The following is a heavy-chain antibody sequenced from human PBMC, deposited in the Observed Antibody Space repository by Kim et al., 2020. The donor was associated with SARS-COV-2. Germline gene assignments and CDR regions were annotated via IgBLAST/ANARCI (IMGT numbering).Heavy chain of an antibody. CDR3: AGDNYNNYWYKY. CDR2: SYRNGTR. CDR1: EFIVSTKT. D-gene: IGHD1-20*01. J-gene: IGHJ4*02. V-gene: IGHV3-53*01. Sequence: GGSLRLSCAASEFIVSTKTMTWVRQAPGKGLERVSISYRNGTRYYADSVKGRVTTSRDTSKNTLYLQMDNLRADDTAVYYCAGDNYNNYWYKYWGQGTLVTVSA.